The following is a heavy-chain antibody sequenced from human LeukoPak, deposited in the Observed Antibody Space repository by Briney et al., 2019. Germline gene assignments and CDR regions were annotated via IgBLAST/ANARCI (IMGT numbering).Heavy chain of an antibody. Sequence: GGSLRLSCAASGFTFSSYAMSWVRQAPGKGLEWVSAISGSGGSTYYADSVKGRFTISRDNSKNTLYLQMNSLRAEDTAVYYCAKPCSGGSCYSYYFDYWGQGTLVTVSS. CDR2: ISGSGGST. CDR1: GFTFSSYA. D-gene: IGHD2-15*01. CDR3: AKPCSGGSCYSYYFDY. V-gene: IGHV3-23*01. J-gene: IGHJ4*02.